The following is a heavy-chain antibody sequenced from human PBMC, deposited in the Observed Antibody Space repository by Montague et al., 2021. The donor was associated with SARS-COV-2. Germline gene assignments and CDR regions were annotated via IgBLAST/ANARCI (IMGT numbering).Heavy chain of an antibody. CDR2: IYYTGNT. Sequence: SETLSLTCSVSGDSISRSHYFWAWIRQPPGMGLEWIGSIYYTGNTYYHPSLKSRVTISIDTSKNHFSLRLSSVTAADSALFYCARRRLNSAFDIWGLGTMVTVSS. V-gene: IGHV4-39*02. CDR3: ARRRLNSAFDI. CDR1: GDSISRSHYF. D-gene: IGHD4-17*01. J-gene: IGHJ3*02.